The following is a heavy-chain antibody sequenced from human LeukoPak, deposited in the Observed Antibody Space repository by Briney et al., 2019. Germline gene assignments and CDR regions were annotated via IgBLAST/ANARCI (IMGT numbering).Heavy chain of an antibody. V-gene: IGHV7-4-1*02. CDR3: ASALPNYDFWSGPHYYYYYGMDV. J-gene: IGHJ6*02. D-gene: IGHD3-3*01. CDR2: IYTNTGNP. CDR1: GYTFTSYA. Sequence: ASVKVSCKASGYTFTSYAMNWVRQAPGQGLEWMGWIYTNTGNPTYAQGFTGRFVFSLDTSVSTAYLQISSLKAEDTAVYYCASALPNYDFWSGPHYYYYYGMDVWGQGTTVTVSS.